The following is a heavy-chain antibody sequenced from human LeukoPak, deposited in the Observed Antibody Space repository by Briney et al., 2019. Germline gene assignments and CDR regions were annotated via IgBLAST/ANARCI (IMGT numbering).Heavy chain of an antibody. D-gene: IGHD6-19*01. Sequence: TPSETLSLTCGVSGGSFSSHYWTWIRQPPGKGLEWIGEINPRGSTNYNPSLESRVTVSADTSRNQLSLSLTSVTAADSAVYFCARDLRQGSAWSWGPKEKSYQYMDVWGTGTTVIVSS. CDR2: INPRGST. J-gene: IGHJ6*04. CDR3: ARDLRQGSAWSWGPKEKSYQYMDV. V-gene: IGHV4-34*01. CDR1: GGSFSSHY.